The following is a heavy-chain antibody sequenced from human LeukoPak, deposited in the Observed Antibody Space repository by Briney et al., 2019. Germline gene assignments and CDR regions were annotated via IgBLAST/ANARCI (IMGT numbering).Heavy chain of an antibody. CDR2: INHSGST. Sequence: SETLSLTCAVYGGSSSGYYWSWIRQPPGKWLEWIGDINHSGSTNYNPSLKSRVTISVDTSKNQFSLKLSSVTAADTAVYYCAKIYSYGQDYWGQGTLVTVSS. CDR1: GGSSSGYY. V-gene: IGHV4-34*01. D-gene: IGHD5-18*01. J-gene: IGHJ4*02. CDR3: AKIYSYGQDY.